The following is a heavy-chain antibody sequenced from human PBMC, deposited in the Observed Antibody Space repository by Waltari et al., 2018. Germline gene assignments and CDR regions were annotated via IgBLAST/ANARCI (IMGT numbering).Heavy chain of an antibody. CDR2: NNHSGST. Sequence: QVQLQQWGAGLLKPSETLSLTCAVYGGSFSDYYWSWIRQPPGKGLEWIGENNHSGSTNYNPSLKSRVTISVDTSKNQFSLKLNSVTAADTAVYYCARAQESYSGSYYFDYWGQGTLVTVSS. CDR3: ARAQESYSGSYYFDY. CDR1: GGSFSDYY. V-gene: IGHV4-34*01. J-gene: IGHJ4*02. D-gene: IGHD1-26*01.